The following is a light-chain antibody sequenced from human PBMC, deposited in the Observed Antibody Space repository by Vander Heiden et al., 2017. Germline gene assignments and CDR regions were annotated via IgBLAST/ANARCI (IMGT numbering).Light chain of an antibody. CDR1: QSVGNN. CDR2: SSS. Sequence: GMTRSPATPSVSPEERATLFCRAHQSVGNNLLLLQRKPGQSPRLLISSSSSGSWTEVTLTISSLQSEDFSVYYCQQYNIWPWTFGQGTKVEIK. V-gene: IGKV3-15*01. J-gene: IGKJ1*01. CDR3: QQYNIWPWT.